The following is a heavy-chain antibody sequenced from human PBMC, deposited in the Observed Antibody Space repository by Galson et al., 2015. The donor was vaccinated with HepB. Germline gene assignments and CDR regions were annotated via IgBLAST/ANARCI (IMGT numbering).Heavy chain of an antibody. V-gene: IGHV3-9*01. CDR2: ISWNSGSI. Sequence: SLRLSCAASGFTFDDYAMHWVRQAPGKGLEWVSGISWNSGSIGYADSVRGRFTISRDNAKNSLYLQMNSLRAEDTALYYCAKDIQPNPYYDSSGGLDYWGQGTLVTVSS. CDR1: GFTFDDYA. J-gene: IGHJ4*02. D-gene: IGHD3-22*01. CDR3: AKDIQPNPYYDSSGGLDY.